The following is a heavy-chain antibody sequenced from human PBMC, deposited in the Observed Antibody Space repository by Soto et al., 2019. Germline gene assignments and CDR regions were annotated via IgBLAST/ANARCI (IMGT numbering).Heavy chain of an antibody. CDR2: IYHSGST. CDR1: GGSFSIINC. Sequence: QVQLQESGPGLGRLSGTLSVTGAVSGGSFSIINCGVWVRNPPGKGLGWIGEIYHSGSTNYNPSLKSRVTISVDKSKNQFSLKLSSVTAADTAVYYCARVSESYYNGMDVWGQRTSVTVSS. CDR3: ARVSESYYNGMDV. D-gene: IGHD6-19*01. J-gene: IGHJ6*02. V-gene: IGHV4-4*02.